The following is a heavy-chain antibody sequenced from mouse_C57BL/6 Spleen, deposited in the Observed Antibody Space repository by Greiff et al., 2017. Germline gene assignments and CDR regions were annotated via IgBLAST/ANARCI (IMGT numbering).Heavy chain of an antibody. Sequence: QVQLQQPGAELVRPGSSVKLSCKASGYTFTSYWMHWVKQRPIQGLEWIGNIDPSDSETHYNQKFKDKATLTVDKSSSTAYMQLSSLTSEDSAVYYCAKDYGRSIDYWAKAPLSQSPQ. V-gene: IGHV1-52*01. CDR2: IDPSDSET. D-gene: IGHD1-1*01. J-gene: IGHJ2*01. CDR1: GYTFTSYW. CDR3: AKDYGRSIDY.